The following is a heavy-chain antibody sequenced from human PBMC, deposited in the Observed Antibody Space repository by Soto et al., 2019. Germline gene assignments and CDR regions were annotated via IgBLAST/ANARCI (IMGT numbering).Heavy chain of an antibody. V-gene: IGHV3-33*01. CDR2: IWYDGSNK. D-gene: IGHD1-26*01. CDR3: AIDSSGWELLRPLDY. Sequence: QVQLVESGGGVVQPGRSLRLSCAASGFTFSSYGMHWVRQAPGKGLEWVAVIWYDGSNKYYADSVKGRFTISRDNSKNTLYLQMNSLRAEDTAVYYCAIDSSGWELLRPLDYWGQGTLVTVSS. J-gene: IGHJ4*02. CDR1: GFTFSSYG.